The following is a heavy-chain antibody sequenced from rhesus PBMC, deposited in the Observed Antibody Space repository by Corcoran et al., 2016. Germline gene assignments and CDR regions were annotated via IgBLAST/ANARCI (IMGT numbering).Heavy chain of an antibody. CDR3: ARSWGSRYYFDY. V-gene: IGHV4-173*01. D-gene: IGHD4-29*01. J-gene: IGHJ4*01. CDR1: GGSISSNY. Sequence: QLQLQESGPGLVKPSETLSLTCAVSGGSISSNYWSWIRQPPGKGLEWIGRISGSGGSTAYNPSLKRRVTISTDTSKNQFSLKLSSVTAADTAVYYCARSWGSRYYFDYWGQGVLVTVSS. CDR2: ISGSGGST.